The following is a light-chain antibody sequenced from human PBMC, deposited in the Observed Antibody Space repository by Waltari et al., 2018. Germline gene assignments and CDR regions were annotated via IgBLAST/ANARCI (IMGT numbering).Light chain of an antibody. CDR1: QSVSRT. CDR3: QKYGTLPAT. V-gene: IGKV3-20*01. Sequence: EIVLTQSPDTLSLSPGDRATLSCRAGQSVSRTLAWYQQKPGQAPRLLSYDASSRAPGVPDRFSGSGSGTDFSLTISRLEPEDFAVYYCQKYGTLPATFGQGTKVEIK. CDR2: DAS. J-gene: IGKJ1*01.